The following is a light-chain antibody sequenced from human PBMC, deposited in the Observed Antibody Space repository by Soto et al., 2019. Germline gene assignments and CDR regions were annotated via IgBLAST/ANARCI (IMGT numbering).Light chain of an antibody. V-gene: IGKV1-33*01. J-gene: IGKJ2*01. CDR2: DAS. Sequence: DIQMTQSPSSLSASVGDRVTITCQASQDISNYLNWYQQKPGKAPRLLIYDASNLKTGVPSRFSATGSGTDFTFTISGLQPEDIATYYCQQYDKLPYTFGQGTKLEIK. CDR3: QQYDKLPYT. CDR1: QDISNY.